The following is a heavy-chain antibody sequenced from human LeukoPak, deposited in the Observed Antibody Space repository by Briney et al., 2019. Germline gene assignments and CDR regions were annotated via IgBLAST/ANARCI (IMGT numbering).Heavy chain of an antibody. D-gene: IGHD3-22*01. CDR2: IYYSGRT. CDR1: GDSVSRSDSY. J-gene: IGHJ1*01. Sequence: SETLSLTSSVSGDSVSRSDSYWDRIRKPPGKGLEWIGTIYYSGRTYYSPSLKSRVTMSVDPSNNQFSLNLRSVTAADTAVYYCARRRYYDGSGYLEWGQGTLLSVSS. V-gene: IGHV4-39*01. CDR3: ARRRYYDGSGYLE.